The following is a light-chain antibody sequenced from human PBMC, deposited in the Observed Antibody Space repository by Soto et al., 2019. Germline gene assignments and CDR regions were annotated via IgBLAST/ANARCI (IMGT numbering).Light chain of an antibody. CDR2: GAS. J-gene: IGKJ4*01. CDR1: QSVGSN. V-gene: IGKV3-15*01. Sequence: EIVMTQSPATLSVSPGERATHSCRASQSVGSNLAWYLQKPGQAPRLLIYGASTRATGIPARFSGSGSGTEFTLTISSLLSEDCAVYDCQQDNNWPPLTFGGGTKVDVK. CDR3: QQDNNWPPLT.